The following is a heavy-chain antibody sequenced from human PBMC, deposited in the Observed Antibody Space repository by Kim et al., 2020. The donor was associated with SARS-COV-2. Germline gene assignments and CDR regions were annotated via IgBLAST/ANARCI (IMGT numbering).Heavy chain of an antibody. CDR2: ISFDGDDK. J-gene: IGHJ4*01. CDR1: GFTFSNFD. V-gene: IGHV3-30*18. D-gene: IGHD5-18*01. Sequence: GGSLRLSCAASGFTFSNFDMHWVRQSPGKGLEWVSSISFDGDDKYYKDSVRGRFTISRDVSRDTVYLQMDSLRPEDTAVYYCAKAGEDPHQVRYGFDYF. CDR3: AKAGEDPHQVRYGFDYF.